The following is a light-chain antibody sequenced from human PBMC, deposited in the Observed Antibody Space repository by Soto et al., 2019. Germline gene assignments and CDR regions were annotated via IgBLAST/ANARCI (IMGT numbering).Light chain of an antibody. V-gene: IGKV1-16*01. CDR3: QQYDTYPLT. J-gene: IGKJ5*01. CDR1: QGIRNH. CDR2: DAS. Sequence: DIQMTQSPSSLSASAGDRVTITCRASQGIRNHLAWFQQKPGKVPKSLIFDASTLQSGVTSRFSGSGSGTDFTLTISNLQPEDFATYYCQQYDTYPLTFGQGTRLEI.